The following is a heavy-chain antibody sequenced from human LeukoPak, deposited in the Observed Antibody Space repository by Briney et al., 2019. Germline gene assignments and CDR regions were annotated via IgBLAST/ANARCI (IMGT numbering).Heavy chain of an antibody. CDR1: GFTFSSYW. V-gene: IGHV3-74*01. Sequence: GGSLRLSCAASGFTFSSYWMHWVRQAPGKGLVWVSRINSDGSSTSYADSVKGRFTISRDNAKNTLYLQMNSLRAEDTAVYYCARSSSGSYQDYWGQGTLVTVSS. J-gene: IGHJ4*02. D-gene: IGHD1-26*01. CDR3: ARSSSGSYQDY. CDR2: INSDGSST.